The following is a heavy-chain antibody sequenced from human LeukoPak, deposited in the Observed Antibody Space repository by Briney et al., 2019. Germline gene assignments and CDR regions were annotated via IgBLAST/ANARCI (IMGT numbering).Heavy chain of an antibody. Sequence: GALKLSCAGSGLPFSSPWMDWVRQAPGEGLEWVASINPDGNKKYPADSGKGRFTISRDNAQNSLYLQMNSLRVEDPALYYCARDLAYSRLDYWGQGMLVTVSS. V-gene: IGHV3-7*01. CDR1: GLPFSSPW. CDR3: ARDLAYSRLDY. CDR2: INPDGNKK. J-gene: IGHJ4*02. D-gene: IGHD5-18*01.